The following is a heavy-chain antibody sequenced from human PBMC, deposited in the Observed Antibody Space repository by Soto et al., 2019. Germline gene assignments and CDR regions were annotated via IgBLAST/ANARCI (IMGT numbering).Heavy chain of an antibody. CDR1: GFTFSEYG. D-gene: IGHD4-17*01. J-gene: IGHJ4*02. CDR3: ARVSNGDLGGY. CDR2: INAGDGET. Sequence: VRLEQSGAEVKKPGASVRLSCKTSGFTFSEYGLHWVRQAPGQSFEWMGWINAGDGETKYSQVFQGRVTISSDTSTRTIYMYVTNLNLEDTAVYFCARVSNGDLGGYWGQGTLVTVSS. V-gene: IGHV1-3*01.